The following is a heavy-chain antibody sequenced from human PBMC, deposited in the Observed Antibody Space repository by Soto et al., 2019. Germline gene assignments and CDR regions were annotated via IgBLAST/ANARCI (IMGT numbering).Heavy chain of an antibody. J-gene: IGHJ4*02. V-gene: IGHV3-30*18. CDR2: ISYDGGNE. CDR1: GFTFSSYG. Sequence: QVQLVQSGGGVVQPGRSLRLSCAGSGFTFSSYGIHWVRQAPGKGREWVALISYDGGNEKYTESVKDRFTISRDDSHNVAYLQMSSLSTEDTAMYYCAKDRYSGTYPTDFDYWGQGSLVTVAS. CDR3: AKDRYSGTYPTDFDY. D-gene: IGHD1-26*01.